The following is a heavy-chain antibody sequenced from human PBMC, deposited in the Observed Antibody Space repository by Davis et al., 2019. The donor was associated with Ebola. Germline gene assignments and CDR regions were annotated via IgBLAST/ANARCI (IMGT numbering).Heavy chain of an antibody. Sequence: GESLKISCAASGFTFSNYWMHWVRQAPGKGLVWVSRIGSDATNTKYADSVKGRFSISRDNAKNTLFLQMNSLRAEDTAVYYCARDRFDAEGYDFWSGYYMDYWGQGTLVTVSS. CDR3: ARDRFDAEGYDFWSGYYMDY. CDR2: IGSDATNT. CDR1: GFTFSNYW. V-gene: IGHV3-74*03. J-gene: IGHJ4*02. D-gene: IGHD3-3*01.